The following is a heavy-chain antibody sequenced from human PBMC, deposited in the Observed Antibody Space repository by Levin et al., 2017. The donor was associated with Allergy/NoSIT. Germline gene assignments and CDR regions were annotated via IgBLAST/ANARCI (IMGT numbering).Heavy chain of an antibody. J-gene: IGHJ4*02. V-gene: IGHV3-53*01. D-gene: IGHD6-13*01. CDR2: MYRDGSA. CDR3: TKGHYSGVYQ. Sequence: ASVKVSCAASGFIVSTHYMTWVRQAPGKGLECVSVMYRDGSAYYADSVKGRFTISRDNSKNTLSLQMNSLRAEDTALYYCTKGHYSGVYQWGQGTLVTVSS. CDR1: GFIVSTHY.